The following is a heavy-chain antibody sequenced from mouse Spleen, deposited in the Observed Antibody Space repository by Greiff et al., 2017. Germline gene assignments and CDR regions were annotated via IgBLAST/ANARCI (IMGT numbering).Heavy chain of an antibody. V-gene: IGHV5-16*01. CDR3: ARGGIYYGNYLYAMDY. Sequence: LMESEGGLVQPGSSMKLSCTASGFTFSDYYMAWVRQVPEKGLEWVANINYDGSSTYYLDSLKSRFIISRDNAKNILYLQMSSLKSEDTATYYCARGGIYYGNYLYAMDYWGQGTSVTVSS. D-gene: IGHD2-1*01. CDR1: GFTFSDYY. J-gene: IGHJ4*01. CDR2: INYDGSST.